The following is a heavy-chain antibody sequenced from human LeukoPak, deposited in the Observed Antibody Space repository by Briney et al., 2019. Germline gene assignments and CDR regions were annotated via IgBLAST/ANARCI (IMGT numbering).Heavy chain of an antibody. CDR3: AKDLPSRSSSGGLTVHYYYGMDV. CDR1: GFAFSSYA. Sequence: PGGSLRLSCAASGFAFSSYAMSWVRQAPGKGLEWVSAISGSGGSTYYADSVKGRFTISRDNSKNTLYLQMNSLRAEDTAVYYCAKDLPSRSSSGGLTVHYYYGMDVWGQGTTVTVSS. CDR2: ISGSGGST. V-gene: IGHV3-23*01. J-gene: IGHJ6*02. D-gene: IGHD3-10*01.